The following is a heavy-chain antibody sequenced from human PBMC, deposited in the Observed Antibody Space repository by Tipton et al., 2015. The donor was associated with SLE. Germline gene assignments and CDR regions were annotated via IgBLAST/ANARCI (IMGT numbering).Heavy chain of an antibody. Sequence: TLSLTCTVSGGSISSSSYYWGWIRQPPGKGLEYIGSILHSGSTHYNPFLKSRVTISLDTSKNQFSLKLSSVTAADTAVYYCARHEDRGYSYGSSFDYWGQGTLVTVSS. J-gene: IGHJ4*02. V-gene: IGHV4-39*01. CDR3: ARHEDRGYSYGSSFDY. CDR2: ILHSGST. CDR1: GGSISSSSYY. D-gene: IGHD5-18*01.